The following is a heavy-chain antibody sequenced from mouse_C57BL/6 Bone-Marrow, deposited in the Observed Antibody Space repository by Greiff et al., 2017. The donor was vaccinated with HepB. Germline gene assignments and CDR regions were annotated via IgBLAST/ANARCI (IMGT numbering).Heavy chain of an antibody. CDR3: ARPITTVVEDFDY. CDR2: IDPANGNT. CDR1: GFNIKNTY. J-gene: IGHJ2*01. V-gene: IGHV14-3*01. Sequence: EVKLQQSVAELVRPGASVKLSCTASGFNIKNTYMHWVKQRPEQGLEWIGRIDPANGNTKYAPKFQGKATITADTSSNTAYLQLSSLTSEDTAIYYCARPITTVVEDFDYWGQGTTLTVSS. D-gene: IGHD1-1*01.